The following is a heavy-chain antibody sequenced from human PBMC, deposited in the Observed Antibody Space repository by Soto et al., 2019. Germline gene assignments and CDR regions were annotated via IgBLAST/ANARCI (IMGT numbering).Heavy chain of an antibody. Sequence: QVQLVQSGSEVKKPGSSVKVSCKASGGTFSSYAIIGVRQAPGQGLEWMGGSIPIFGTANYSQKFQGRGKITAEEFTSTAYMEPSRLRAEDTAVYYCARGRGLYYYGRDVWGHGTTVTVSS. CDR1: GGTFSSYA. CDR2: SIPIFGTA. V-gene: IGHV1-69*12. J-gene: IGHJ6*02. CDR3: ARGRGLYYYGRDV.